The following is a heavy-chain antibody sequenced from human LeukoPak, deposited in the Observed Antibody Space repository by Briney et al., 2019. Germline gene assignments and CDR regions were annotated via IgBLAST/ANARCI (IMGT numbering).Heavy chain of an antibody. CDR2: IKSNKDGGTA. CDR3: ARERQLLYFDY. V-gene: IGHV3-15*01. CDR1: GVNFRGGW. D-gene: IGHD2-2*01. J-gene: IGHJ4*02. Sequence: GGSLRLSCAVSGVNFRGGWMAWVRQAPGKGLEWVGHIKSNKDGGTAHYAAPVMGRFTISRDDSKDTLYLQLDSLRAEDTAVYYCARERQLLYFDYWGQGTLVTVSS.